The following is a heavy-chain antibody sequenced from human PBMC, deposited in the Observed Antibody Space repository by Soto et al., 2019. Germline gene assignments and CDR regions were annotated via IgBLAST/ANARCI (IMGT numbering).Heavy chain of an antibody. D-gene: IGHD6-6*01. V-gene: IGHV1-18*04. CDR3: ARDQEYSTSGLYWFDL. CDR2: ISAYNGDT. CDR1: GYTFTSYG. Sequence: VQLVQSGAEVKKPGASVKVSCKASGYTFTSYGITWVRQAPGQDLEWMGWISAYNGDTNYAQRLQGRVTMTKDTFNSTGYMELKRLKSDDTAVYYCARDQEYSTSGLYWFDLWGQGTLVTVSS. J-gene: IGHJ5*02.